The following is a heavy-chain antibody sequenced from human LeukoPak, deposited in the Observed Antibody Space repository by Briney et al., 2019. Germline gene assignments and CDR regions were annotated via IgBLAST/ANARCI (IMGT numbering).Heavy chain of an antibody. V-gene: IGHV1-69*13. CDR2: IIPIFGTA. J-gene: IGHJ3*02. CDR3: ASTPPADDAFDI. CDR1: GGTFSSYA. Sequence: ASVNVSCKASGGTFSSYAISWVRQAPGQGLEWMGGIIPIFGTANYAQKFQGRVTITADESTSTAYMELSSLRSEDTAVYYCASTPPADDAFDIWGQGTMVTVSS.